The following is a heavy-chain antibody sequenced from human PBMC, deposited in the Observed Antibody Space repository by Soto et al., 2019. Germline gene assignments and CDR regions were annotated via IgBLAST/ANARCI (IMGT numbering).Heavy chain of an antibody. V-gene: IGHV4-38-2*02. J-gene: IGHJ5*02. CDR1: GYSISSGYY. CDR3: ARDXSPSYPHSSWWPNWFDP. D-gene: IGHD6-13*01. CDR2: IYHSGST. Sequence: PSETLSLTCAVSGYSISSGYYWGWIRQPPGKGLEWIGSIYHSGSTYYNPSLKSRVTISVDTSKNQFSLKLSSVTAADTAVYYCARDXSPSYPHSSWWPNWFDPWGQGTLVTVSS.